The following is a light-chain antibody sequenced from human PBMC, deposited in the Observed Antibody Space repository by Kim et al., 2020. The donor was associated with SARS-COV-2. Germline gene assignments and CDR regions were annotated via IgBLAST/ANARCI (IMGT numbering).Light chain of an antibody. CDR1: QGISNS. Sequence: DIQMTQSPSSLSASVGDRVTITCRASQGISNSLAWYQQKPGKGPKVLIYDASTLQSGVPSRFSGSGSGTDFTLTISSLQPEDVATYYCQKYNSAPWTLGKGPRWIS. CDR2: DAS. V-gene: IGKV1-27*01. CDR3: QKYNSAPWT. J-gene: IGKJ1*01.